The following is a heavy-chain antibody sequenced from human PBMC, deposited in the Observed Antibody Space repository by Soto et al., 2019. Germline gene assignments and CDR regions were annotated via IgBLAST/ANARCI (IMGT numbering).Heavy chain of an antibody. V-gene: IGHV3-30*18. CDR1: GFTFSTYG. CDR2: ISYDGNEK. D-gene: IGHD6-19*01. J-gene: IGHJ4*02. CDR3: AKEGALSGWTYGDD. Sequence: QVQLVESGGGVVQPGRSLRLSCAASGFTFSTYGMHWVRQAPGKGLEWVAVISYDGNEKHYADSVKGRFTISRDNSKDTLSLQMNSLRAEDTAVYYCAKEGALSGWTYGDDWGQGTLVTVSS.